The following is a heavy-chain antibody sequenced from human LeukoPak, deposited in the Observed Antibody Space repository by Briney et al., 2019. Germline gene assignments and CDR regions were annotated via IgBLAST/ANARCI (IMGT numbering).Heavy chain of an antibody. CDR3: ARKKAADDAFDI. CDR2: ISYDGSNK. J-gene: IGHJ3*02. V-gene: IGHV3-30*03. CDR1: GFTVSSNY. Sequence: PGGSLRLSCAASGFTVSSNYMSWVRQAPGKGLEWVAVISYDGSNKYYADSVKGRFTISRDNSKNTLYLQMNSLRAEDTAVYYCARKKAADDAFDIWGQGTMVTVSS.